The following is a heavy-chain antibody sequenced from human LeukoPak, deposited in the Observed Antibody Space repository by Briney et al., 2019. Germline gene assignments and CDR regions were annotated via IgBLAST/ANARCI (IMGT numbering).Heavy chain of an antibody. D-gene: IGHD3-10*01. CDR2: IYTSENT. CDR3: AATYGSGSYRKNFDY. J-gene: IGHJ4*02. V-gene: IGHV4-61*02. CDR1: GGSISSGSYY. Sequence: SQTLSLTCTVSGGSISSGSYYWSWIRQPAGKGLEWIGRIYTSENTNYNPSLKSRVTISLDTSKNLFSLKLSSVTAADTAVYYCAATYGSGSYRKNFDYWGQGTLVTVSS.